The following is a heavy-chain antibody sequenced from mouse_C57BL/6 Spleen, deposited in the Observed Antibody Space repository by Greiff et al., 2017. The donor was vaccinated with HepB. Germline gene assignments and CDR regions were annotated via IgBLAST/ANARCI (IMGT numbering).Heavy chain of an antibody. J-gene: IGHJ2*01. CDR3: TRSPYSNYFDD. CDR2: IDPETGGT. CDR1: GYTFTDYE. D-gene: IGHD2-5*01. V-gene: IGHV1-15*01. Sequence: QVQLKESGAELVRPGASVTLSCKASGYTFTDYEIHWVKQTPVHGLEWIGAIDPETGGTAYNQKFKGKAILTADKSSSTAYMELRSLTSEDSAVYYCTRSPYSNYFDDWGQGTTLTVSS.